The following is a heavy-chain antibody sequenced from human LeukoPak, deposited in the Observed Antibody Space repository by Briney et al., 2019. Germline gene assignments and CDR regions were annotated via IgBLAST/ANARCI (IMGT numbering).Heavy chain of an antibody. CDR3: ARGGYYGSGNDFRFDP. CDR2: IHHSGNT. D-gene: IGHD3-10*01. CDR1: GGSFSGYY. Sequence: SETLSLTCAVYGGSFSGYYWSWIRQPPGKGLEWIGHIHHSGNTYYNPSLKSRVTISVDTPKNQFSLKLNSVTAADTAVYYCARGGYYGSGNDFRFDPWGQGTLVTVSS. V-gene: IGHV4-34*01. J-gene: IGHJ5*02.